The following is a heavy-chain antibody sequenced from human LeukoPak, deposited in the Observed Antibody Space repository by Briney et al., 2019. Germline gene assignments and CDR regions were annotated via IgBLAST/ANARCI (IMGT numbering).Heavy chain of an antibody. Sequence: ASVKVSCKASGYTFTSYGISWVRQAPGQGLEWMGWISAYNGNTNYAQKLQGRVTMTTDTSTSTAYMELRSLRSDDTAVYYCARVTKGYYYDSSGPKGYYFDYWGQGTLVTVSS. CDR3: ARVTKGYYYDSSGPKGYYFDY. V-gene: IGHV1-18*01. D-gene: IGHD3-22*01. CDR2: ISAYNGNT. J-gene: IGHJ4*02. CDR1: GYTFTSYG.